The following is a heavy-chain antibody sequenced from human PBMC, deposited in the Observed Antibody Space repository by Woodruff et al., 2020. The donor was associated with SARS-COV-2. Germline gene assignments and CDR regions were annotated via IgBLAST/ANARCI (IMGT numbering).Heavy chain of an antibody. D-gene: IGHD3-22*01. J-gene: IGHJ3*02. CDR3: DSSGYQDAFDI. V-gene: IGHV4-39*01. CDR2: IYYSGST. Sequence: WIGSIYYSGSTYYNPSLKSRVTISVDTSKNQFSLKLSSVTAADTATYYYDSSGYQDAFDIWGQGTMVTVSS.